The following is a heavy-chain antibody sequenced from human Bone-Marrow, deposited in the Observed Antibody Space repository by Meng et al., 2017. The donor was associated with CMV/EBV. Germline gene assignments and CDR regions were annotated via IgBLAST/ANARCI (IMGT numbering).Heavy chain of an antibody. D-gene: IGHD2-2*01. CDR2: ISYDGSNK. CDR1: GFTFSSYG. Sequence: GGSLRLSCAASGFTFSSYGMHWVRQAPGKGLEWVAVISYDGSNKYYADSVKGRITISRDNSKNTLYLQMNSLRAEDTAVYYCARSTSVDYWGQGTLVTVSS. J-gene: IGHJ4*02. CDR3: ARSTSVDY. V-gene: IGHV3-30*19.